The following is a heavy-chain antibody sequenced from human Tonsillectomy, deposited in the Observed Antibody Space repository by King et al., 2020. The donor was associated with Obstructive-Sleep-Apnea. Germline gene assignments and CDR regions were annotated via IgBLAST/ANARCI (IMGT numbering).Heavy chain of an antibody. CDR2: IDPSDSYI. D-gene: IGHD2-2*01. Sequence: VQLVESGAEVKKPGESLRISCKGSGYSFTSYWISWVRQMPGNGLEWMGRIDPSDSYINYSPSFQGHVTISADKSISTAYLQWSSLKASDTAMYYCARLVGSAAMPAVWFAPWGQGTLVTVSS. V-gene: IGHV5-10-1*01. CDR3: ARLVGSAAMPAVWFAP. CDR1: GYSFTSYW. J-gene: IGHJ5*02.